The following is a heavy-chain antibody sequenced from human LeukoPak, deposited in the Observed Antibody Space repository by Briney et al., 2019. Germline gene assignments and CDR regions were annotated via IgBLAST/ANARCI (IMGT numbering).Heavy chain of an antibody. J-gene: IGHJ5*02. Sequence: SENLSLTCTVSGGSISSSSYYWGWIRQPPGKALEWIGSIYYSGSTYYNPSLKSRVTISVDTSKKQFSLKMSSVTAADTAVYYCARPGGSSGSGFDPWGQGTLVTVSS. CDR2: IYYSGST. V-gene: IGHV4-39*01. CDR3: ARPGGSSGSGFDP. D-gene: IGHD6-25*01. CDR1: GGSISSSSYY.